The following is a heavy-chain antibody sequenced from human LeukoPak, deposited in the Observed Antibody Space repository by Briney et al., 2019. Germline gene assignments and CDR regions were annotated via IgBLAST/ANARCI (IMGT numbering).Heavy chain of an antibody. D-gene: IGHD5-24*01. CDR3: ARDTTGRDGYNLDY. CDR1: GFTFSSYS. Sequence: GGSLRFSCAASGFTFSSYSMNWVRQAPGKGLEWVSSISSSSSYIYYADSVKGRFTISRDNAKNSLYLQMNSLRAEDTAVYYCARDTTGRDGYNLDYWGQGTLVTVSS. J-gene: IGHJ4*02. CDR2: ISSSSSYI. V-gene: IGHV3-21*01.